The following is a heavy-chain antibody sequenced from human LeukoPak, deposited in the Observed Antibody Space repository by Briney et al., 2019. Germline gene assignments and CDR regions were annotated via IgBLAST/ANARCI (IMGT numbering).Heavy chain of an antibody. CDR3: AKVAAAGPDYYYGMDV. CDR2: ISGSGGST. D-gene: IGHD6-13*01. J-gene: IGHJ6*02. Sequence: PGGSLRLSCAASGFTFSSYAMSWVRQAPGKGLEWVSAISGSGGSTYYADSVKGRFTISRDNSKNTLYLQMNSLRAEDTAVYYCAKVAAAGPDYYYGMDVWGQGTTVTVSS. CDR1: GFTFSSYA. V-gene: IGHV3-23*01.